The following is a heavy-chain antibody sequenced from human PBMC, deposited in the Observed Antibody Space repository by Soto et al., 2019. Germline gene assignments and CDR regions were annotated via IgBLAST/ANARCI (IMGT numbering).Heavy chain of an antibody. J-gene: IGHJ4*02. CDR2: ISSSADTV. CDR3: ARDPSGTLDFDY. V-gene: IGHV3-48*01. Sequence: PGGYLRISCAASGFTFSNYDMNWVRQAPGKGMEWVSFISSSADTVSYADSVKGRFTISRDNAMNSLYLQMNSLRAEDTAVYYCARDPSGTLDFDYWGQGALVTVSS. D-gene: IGHD3-16*01. CDR1: GFTFSNYD.